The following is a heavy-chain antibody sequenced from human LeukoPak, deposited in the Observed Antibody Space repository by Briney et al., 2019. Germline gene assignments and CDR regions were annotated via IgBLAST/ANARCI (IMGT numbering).Heavy chain of an antibody. CDR2: INPNSGGT. V-gene: IGHV1-2*02. J-gene: IGHJ4*02. Sequence: ASVKVSCKTSGYTFTGYYIHWVRQAPGQGLEWMGWINPNSGGTNYAQKFQGRVTMTRDTSISTAYMELSRLRSDDTAVYYCARDPEGGGYLAYYFDYWGQGTLVTVSS. CDR1: GYTFTGYY. CDR3: ARDPEGGGYLAYYFDY. D-gene: IGHD3-22*01.